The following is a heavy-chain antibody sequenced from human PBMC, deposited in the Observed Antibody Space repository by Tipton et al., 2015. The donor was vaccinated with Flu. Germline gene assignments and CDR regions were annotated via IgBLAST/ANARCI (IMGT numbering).Heavy chain of an antibody. V-gene: IGHV3-7*01. CDR3: ARFAGGP. CDR2: INQDGSEE. D-gene: IGHD3-16*01. J-gene: IGHJ5*02. Sequence: SLRLSCAATGFPFSEFWMHWVRQAPGKGLGWVAHINQDGSEESYVESVKGRFTISRDNARNSLYLQMNSLRAEDTAVYHCARFAGGPWGQGTLVTVSS. CDR1: GFPFSEFW.